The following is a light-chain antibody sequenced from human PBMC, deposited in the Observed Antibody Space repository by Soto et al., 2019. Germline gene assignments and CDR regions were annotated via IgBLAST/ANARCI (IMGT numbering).Light chain of an antibody. CDR3: CSHAGTYTLV. V-gene: IGLV2-23*01. CDR1: STDVGNSKF. Sequence: QSALTQPASVSGSPGQSLTISCTGSSTDVGNSKFVSWYQLHPGQAPKLMIYDGTKRPSVTSNRFSGSYSGNTASLTISGLQTEDEADYYCCSHAGTYTLVFGGGTKLTVL. CDR2: DGT. J-gene: IGLJ3*02.